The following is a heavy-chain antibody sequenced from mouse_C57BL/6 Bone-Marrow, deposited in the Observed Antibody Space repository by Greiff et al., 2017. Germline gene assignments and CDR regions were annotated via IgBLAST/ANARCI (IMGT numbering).Heavy chain of an antibody. J-gene: IGHJ1*03. CDR1: GYSFTGYY. V-gene: IGHV1-42*01. CDR2: INPSTGGT. Sequence: EVQLQQSGPELVKPGASVKISCKASGYSFTGYYMNWVKQSPEKSLEWIGEINPSTGGTTYNQKFKAKATLTVDKSSSTAYMQLKSLTSEDSAVYYCARSSYYGSSFFDVWGTVTTVTVSS. CDR3: ARSSYYGSSFFDV. D-gene: IGHD1-1*01.